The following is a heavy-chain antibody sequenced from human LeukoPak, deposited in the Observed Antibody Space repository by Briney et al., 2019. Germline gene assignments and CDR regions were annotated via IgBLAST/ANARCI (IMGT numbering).Heavy chain of an antibody. J-gene: IGHJ4*02. D-gene: IGHD5-24*01. V-gene: IGHV3-23*01. CDR1: GFNFANHA. CDR2: ISGGGDIT. Sequence: GGSLRLSCAASGFNFANHAMSWVRQTPGKGLEWVSAISGGGDITYYADSVTGRFTISRDNSKDTLFLQMHSLRPGDTAVYYCVRESIWLQFHSFDFWGQGTLVTVSS. CDR3: VRESIWLQFHSFDF.